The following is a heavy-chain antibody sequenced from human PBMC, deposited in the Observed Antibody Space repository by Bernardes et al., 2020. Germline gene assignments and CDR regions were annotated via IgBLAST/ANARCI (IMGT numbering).Heavy chain of an antibody. Sequence: SETLSLTCTVSGGSISSGDYYWSWIRQPPGKGLEWIWYIYYSGSTYYNPSLKSRVTISVDTSKNQFSLKLSSVTAADTAVYYCAKFMTTTWFDPWGQGTLVTVSS. J-gene: IGHJ5*02. D-gene: IGHD4-4*01. CDR3: AKFMTTTWFDP. V-gene: IGHV4-30-4*01. CDR1: GGSISSGDYY. CDR2: IYYSGST.